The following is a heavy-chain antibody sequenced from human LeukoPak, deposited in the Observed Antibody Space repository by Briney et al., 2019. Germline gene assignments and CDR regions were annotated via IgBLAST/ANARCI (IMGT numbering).Heavy chain of an antibody. V-gene: IGHV3-23*01. Sequence: GGSLRLSCAASGFTFSSYAMSWVRQAPGKGLEWVSAISGSGGSTYYADSVKGRFTISRDNSKNALYLQMNSLRAEDTAVYYCAKLKAPVLSAFDIWGQGTMVTVSS. J-gene: IGHJ3*02. CDR3: AKLKAPVLSAFDI. D-gene: IGHD1-14*01. CDR2: ISGSGGST. CDR1: GFTFSSYA.